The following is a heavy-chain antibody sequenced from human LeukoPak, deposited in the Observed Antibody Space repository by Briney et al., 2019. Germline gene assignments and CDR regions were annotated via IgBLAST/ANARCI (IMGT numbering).Heavy chain of an antibody. Sequence: GGSLRLSCAASGFTFSDYYMNWIRQAPGKGLEWVSYISSSSSSYTNYADSVKGRFTISRDNAKNSLYLQINSLRAEDTAVYYCARGRVRYFDWLRSYYFDYWGQGTLVTVSS. CDR2: ISSSSSSYT. D-gene: IGHD3-9*01. CDR3: ARGRVRYFDWLRSYYFDY. CDR1: GFTFSDYY. J-gene: IGHJ4*02. V-gene: IGHV3-11*05.